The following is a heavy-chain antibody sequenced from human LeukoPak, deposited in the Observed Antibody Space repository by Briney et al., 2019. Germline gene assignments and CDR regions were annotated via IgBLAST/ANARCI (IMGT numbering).Heavy chain of an antibody. D-gene: IGHD3-9*01. CDR1: GFTFSSYE. Sequence: GGSLRLSCAASGFTFSSYEMNWVRQAPGKGLEWVSYISSSGSTIYHADSVKGRFTISRDNAKNSLYLQMNSLRAEDTAVYYCARQDYDILTGYYRYFDYWGQGTLVTVSS. CDR3: ARQDYDILTGYYRYFDY. J-gene: IGHJ4*02. CDR2: ISSSGSTI. V-gene: IGHV3-48*03.